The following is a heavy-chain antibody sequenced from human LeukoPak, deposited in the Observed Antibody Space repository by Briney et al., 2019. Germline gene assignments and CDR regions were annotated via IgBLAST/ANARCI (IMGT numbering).Heavy chain of an antibody. D-gene: IGHD1-26*01. V-gene: IGHV3-7*01. CDR1: GFTFSSYW. CDR2: IKQDGSGK. Sequence: GGSLRLSCAASGFTFSSYWMSWVRQAPGKGLEWVANIKQDGSGKYYVESVKGRFTISRDNAKNSLSLQMNSLRTEDTAVYYCARDRVGASTWGYFDFWGQGTLVTVSS. CDR3: ARDRVGASTWGYFDF. J-gene: IGHJ4*02.